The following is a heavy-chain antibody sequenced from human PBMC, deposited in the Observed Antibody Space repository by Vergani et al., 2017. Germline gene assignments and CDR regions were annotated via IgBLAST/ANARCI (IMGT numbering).Heavy chain of an antibody. CDR1: GYTFTSYY. D-gene: IGHD3-16*01. Sequence: QVQLVQSGAEVKKPGASVKVSCKASGYTFTSYYMHWVRQAPGQGLEWMRIINPSGGSTSYAQKFQGRVTMTRDTSTSTVYMELSSLRSEDTAVYYCARKDQFGAFDIWGQGTMVTVSS. J-gene: IGHJ3*02. V-gene: IGHV1-46*03. CDR3: ARKDQFGAFDI. CDR2: INPSGGST.